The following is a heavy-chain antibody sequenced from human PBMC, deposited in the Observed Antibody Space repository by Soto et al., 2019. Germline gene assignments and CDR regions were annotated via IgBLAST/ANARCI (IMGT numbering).Heavy chain of an antibody. Sequence: EVQLVESGGGLAQPGGSLRLSCAASGFTFSSHEMNWVRQAPGKGLEWIADISNSGSTMYYADSVKGRFTISRDNAKNLLYLQMTSLRAGDTAVYYCARGAQTGYSISWGLDSWGQGTLVTVSS. D-gene: IGHD6-13*01. V-gene: IGHV3-48*03. CDR1: GFTFSSHE. CDR2: ISNSGSTM. CDR3: ARGAQTGYSISWGLDS. J-gene: IGHJ4*02.